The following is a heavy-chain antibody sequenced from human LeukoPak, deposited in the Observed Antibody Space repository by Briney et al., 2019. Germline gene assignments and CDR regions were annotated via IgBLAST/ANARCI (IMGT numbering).Heavy chain of an antibody. CDR1: GSTFSGYY. Sequence: ASVKVSCKASGSTFSGYYLHWVRQAPGQGLEWMGWINPNTGGTNYAQKFQGRVTMTGDTSISTAYMGLSSLRSDDTAVYYCARDVRLAVAAPDYWGQGTLVTVSS. D-gene: IGHD6-19*01. CDR2: INPNTGGT. J-gene: IGHJ4*02. CDR3: ARDVRLAVAAPDY. V-gene: IGHV1-2*02.